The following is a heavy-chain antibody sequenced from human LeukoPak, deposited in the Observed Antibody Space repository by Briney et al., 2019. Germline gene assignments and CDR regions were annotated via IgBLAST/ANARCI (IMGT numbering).Heavy chain of an antibody. CDR1: GFTFSSYA. J-gene: IGHJ4*02. D-gene: IGHD2-21*02. CDR2: ISGSGGST. CDR3: AKDPGGDSSFDY. Sequence: GRSLRLSCAASGFTFSSYAMSWVRQAPGKGLEWVSAISGSGGSTYYADSVKGRFTISRDNSKNTLYLQMNSLRAEDTAVYYCAKDPGGDSSFDYWGQGTLVTVSS. V-gene: IGHV3-23*01.